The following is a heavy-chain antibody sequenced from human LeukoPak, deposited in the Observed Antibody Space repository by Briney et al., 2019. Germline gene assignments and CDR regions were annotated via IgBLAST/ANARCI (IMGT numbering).Heavy chain of an antibody. CDR1: GFTRSEHD. V-gene: IGHV3-72*01. CDR3: GRAGYAHGLDV. D-gene: IGHD5-12*01. Sequence: GGSLRLSCAASGFTRSEHDMDWVRQAPGKGLEWVGRITNKGRGFTTEYAASVNGRFTVSRDESQNSLYLQMKSLKTDDTAVYYCGRAGYAHGLDVWGQGTTVTVSS. CDR2: ITNKGRGFTT. J-gene: IGHJ6*02.